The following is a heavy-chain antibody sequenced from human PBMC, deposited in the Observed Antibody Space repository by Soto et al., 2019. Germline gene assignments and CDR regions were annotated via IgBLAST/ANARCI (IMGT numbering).Heavy chain of an antibody. CDR3: ARSPSGYYDSSGPGMNWFDP. Sequence: SVKVSCKASGGTFSSYAISWVRQAPGQGLEWMGGIIPIFGTANYAQKFQGRVTITADESTSTAYMELSSLRSEDTAVYYCARSPSGYYDSSGPGMNWFDPWGQGTLVTVSS. V-gene: IGHV1-69*13. J-gene: IGHJ5*02. CDR2: IIPIFGTA. D-gene: IGHD3-22*01. CDR1: GGTFSSYA.